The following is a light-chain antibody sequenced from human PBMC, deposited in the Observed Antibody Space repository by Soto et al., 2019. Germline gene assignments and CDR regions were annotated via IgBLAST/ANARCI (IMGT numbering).Light chain of an antibody. Sequence: QAVVTQEPSFSVSPGRTVTLTCGLSSGSVSTSYYPSWYQQTPGQAARTLIYNTNTRSSGVPDRFSGSILGNKAALTITGAQADDESDYYCVLFMGSGIWVFGGGTKLTVL. CDR1: SGSVSTSYY. J-gene: IGLJ3*02. V-gene: IGLV8-61*01. CDR3: VLFMGSGIWV. CDR2: NTN.